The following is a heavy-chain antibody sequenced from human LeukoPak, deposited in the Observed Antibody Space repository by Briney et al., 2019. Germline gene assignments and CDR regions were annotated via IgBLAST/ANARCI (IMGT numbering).Heavy chain of an antibody. CDR3: ARELRRSTSYQDY. CDR1: DYNFNSYG. J-gene: IGHJ4*02. D-gene: IGHD2-2*01. Sequence: AAVKVYCKASDYNFNSYGISWERQAPGQGLKWMGWISAYNGNTNYAQKLQGRVAMTTDTSTSTAYMELRSLRSDDTAVYYCARELRRSTSYQDYWGQGTLVTGSS. V-gene: IGHV1-18*04. CDR2: ISAYNGNT.